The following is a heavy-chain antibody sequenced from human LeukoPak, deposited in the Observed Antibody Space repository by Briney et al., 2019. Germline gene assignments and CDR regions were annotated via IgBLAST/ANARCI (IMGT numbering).Heavy chain of an antibody. CDR3: ATIEAVRFHY. D-gene: IGHD6-19*01. CDR2: IKQDGNEI. CDR1: GFTFSNHW. J-gene: IGHJ4*02. V-gene: IGHV3-7*01. Sequence: HSGGSLRLSCADSGFTFSNHWMSWVRQAPGKGLEWVGNIKQDGNEIYYLDSVKGRFTISRDNAKSSLYLQMNSLRVDDTAVYYCATIEAVRFHYWGQGTLVTVSS.